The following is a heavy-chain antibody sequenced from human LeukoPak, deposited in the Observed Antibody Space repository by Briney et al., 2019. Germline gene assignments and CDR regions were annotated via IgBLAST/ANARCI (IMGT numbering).Heavy chain of an antibody. CDR2: IRYDGSNR. V-gene: IGHV3-30*02. Sequence: GGSLRLSCAASGFTFSSYGMHWVRQAPGKGLEWVAFIRYDGSNRYYADSVEGRFTISRDNSKNTLYLQMNSLRAEDTAVYYCAKDLTGFYSSGYVFGYWGQGTLVTVSS. D-gene: IGHD3-22*01. J-gene: IGHJ4*02. CDR3: AKDLTGFYSSGYVFGY. CDR1: GFTFSSYG.